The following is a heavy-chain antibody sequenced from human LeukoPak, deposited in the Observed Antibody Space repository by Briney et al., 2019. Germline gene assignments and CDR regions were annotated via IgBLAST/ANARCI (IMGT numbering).Heavy chain of an antibody. D-gene: IGHD2-2*03. V-gene: IGHV1-8*01. Sequence: ASVKVSCKASGYTFTSYDINWVRQATGQGLEWMGWMNPNSGNTGYAQKFQGRVTMTRNTSISTAYMELSSLRSEDTAVYYCARVAAGYCSSTSCYLGLWDYYYYGMDVWGQGTTVTVSS. J-gene: IGHJ6*02. CDR3: ARVAAGYCSSTSCYLGLWDYYYYGMDV. CDR2: MNPNSGNT. CDR1: GYTFTSYD.